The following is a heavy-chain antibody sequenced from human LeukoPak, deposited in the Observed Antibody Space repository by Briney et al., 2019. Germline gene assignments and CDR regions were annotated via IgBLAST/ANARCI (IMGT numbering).Heavy chain of an antibody. CDR1: GYTFTSYA. CDR3: ARHNSSSWSSKYNWFDP. D-gene: IGHD6-13*01. CDR2: INAGNGNT. Sequence: ASVKVSCKASGYTFTSYAMHWVRQAPGQRLEWMGWINAGNGNTKYSQKFQGRVTITRDTSASTAYMELSSLRSEDTAVYYCARHNSSSWSSKYNWFDPWGQGTLVTVSS. J-gene: IGHJ5*02. V-gene: IGHV1-3*01.